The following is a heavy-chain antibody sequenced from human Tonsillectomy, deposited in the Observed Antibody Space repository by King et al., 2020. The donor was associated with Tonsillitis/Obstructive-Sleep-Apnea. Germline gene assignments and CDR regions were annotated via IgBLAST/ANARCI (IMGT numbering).Heavy chain of an antibody. CDR1: GFTFSSYA. J-gene: IGHJ4*02. CDR2: ISGSGGST. CDR3: AKDLTPNYYDSSGHGRFDY. V-gene: IGHV3-23*04. D-gene: IGHD3-22*01. Sequence: VQLVESGGGLVQPGGSLRLSCAASGFTFSSYAMSWVRQVPGKGLEWVSVISGSGGSTYYPDSVKGRFTISRDNSKNTLYLQMNSLRAEDTAVYYCAKDLTPNYYDSSGHGRFDYWGQGTLVTVSS.